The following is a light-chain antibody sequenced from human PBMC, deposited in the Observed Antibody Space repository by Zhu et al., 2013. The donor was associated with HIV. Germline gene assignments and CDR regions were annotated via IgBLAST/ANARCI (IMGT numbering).Light chain of an antibody. Sequence: EIVLTQSPGTLSLSPGERATLSCRASQSVSGNYLGWYQQKPGQAPNLLIYGASNRATGIPGRFRGSGSGTDFTLNITRLEPEDFAVYYCHQYADAPRTFGQGTKVEI. J-gene: IGKJ1*01. CDR3: HQYADAPRT. CDR1: QSVSGNY. CDR2: GAS. V-gene: IGKV3-20*01.